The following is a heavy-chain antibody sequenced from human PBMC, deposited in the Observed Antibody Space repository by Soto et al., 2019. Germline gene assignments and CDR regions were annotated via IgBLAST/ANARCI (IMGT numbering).Heavy chain of an antibody. CDR1: GFIFGGYG. V-gene: IGHV3-33*06. J-gene: IGHJ3*01. CDR3: GKEGGVGVGTYAFDF. D-gene: IGHD3-16*01. Sequence: QVQLVESGGGVVQPGRSLRLSCAASGFIFGGYGMHWVRQAPGKGLEWVAVIWYDGSNQYYAASVKGRFTISRDNSKNTLYLKMNSLKNEDAFLYSWGKEGGVGVGTYAFDFWGQGTLVTVST. CDR2: IWYDGSNQ.